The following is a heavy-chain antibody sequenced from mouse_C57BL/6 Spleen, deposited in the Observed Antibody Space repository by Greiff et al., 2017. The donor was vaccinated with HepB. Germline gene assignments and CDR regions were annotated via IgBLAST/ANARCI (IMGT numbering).Heavy chain of an antibody. CDR3: TTSDGYSAWFAY. D-gene: IGHD2-3*01. CDR2: IDPENGDT. J-gene: IGHJ3*01. V-gene: IGHV14-4*01. CDR1: GFNIKDDY. Sequence: VQLQQSGAELVRPGASVKLSCTASGFNIKDDYMHWVKQRPEQGLEWIGWIDPENGDTEYASKFQGKATMTADKSSNTAYLQLSSLTSEDTAVYYCTTSDGYSAWFAYWGQGTLVTVSA.